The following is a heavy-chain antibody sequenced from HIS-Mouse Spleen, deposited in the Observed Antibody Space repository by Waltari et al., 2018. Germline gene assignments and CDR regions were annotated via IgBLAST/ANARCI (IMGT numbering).Heavy chain of an antibody. CDR3: ARLGSGSY. J-gene: IGHJ4*02. CDR2: INHSGST. V-gene: IGHV4-34*01. D-gene: IGHD1-26*01. Sequence: QVQLQQWGAGLLKPSETLSLTCPVHGGSFSGYYWSWIRQPPGKGLEWIGEINHSGSTNYNPSLKSRVTISVDTSKNQFSLKLSSVTAADTAVYYCARLGSGSYWGQGTLVTVSS. CDR1: GGSFSGYY.